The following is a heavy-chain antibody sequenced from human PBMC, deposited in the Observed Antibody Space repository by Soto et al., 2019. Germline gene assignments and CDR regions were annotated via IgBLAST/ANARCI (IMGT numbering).Heavy chain of an antibody. J-gene: IGHJ5*02. CDR3: AGSSCYRYNWFAP. CDR1: GFTFSSYA. V-gene: IGHV3-23*01. CDR2: ISGSGGST. D-gene: IGHD6-13*01. Sequence: EVQLLESGGGLVQPGGSLRLSCAASGFTFSSYAMSWVRQAPGKGLEWVSAISGSGGSTYYADSVKGRFTISRDNSKNTLYLQMNSLRADDTAVDYCAGSSCYRYNWFAPWGQGTLVTVSS.